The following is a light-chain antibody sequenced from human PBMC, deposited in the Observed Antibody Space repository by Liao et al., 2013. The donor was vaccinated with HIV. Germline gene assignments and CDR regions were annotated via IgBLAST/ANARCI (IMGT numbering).Light chain of an antibody. J-gene: IGLJ2*01. CDR1: NLGDKH. CDR2: QDV. V-gene: IGLV3-1*01. Sequence: SYELTQPPSVSVSPGQTASITCSGQNLGDKHASWYQQKPGQSPVLVIYQDVKRPSGIPERFSGSNSGNTATLTISRVEAGDEADYYCQVWDSSSDHPNVVFGGGTKLTVL. CDR3: QVWDSSSDHPNVV.